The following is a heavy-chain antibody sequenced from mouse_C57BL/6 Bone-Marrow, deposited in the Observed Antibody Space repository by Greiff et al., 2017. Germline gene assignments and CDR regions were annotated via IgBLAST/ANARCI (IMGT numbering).Heavy chain of an antibody. J-gene: IGHJ4*01. D-gene: IGHD2-10*01. CDR3: ARSPSYECYAMDY. V-gene: IGHV1-63*01. CDR2: IYTGGGYT. CDR1: GYTFTNYW. Sequence: VQLQQSGPELVRPGSSVKMSCKASGYTFTNYWIGWAKQRPGHGLEWIGDIYTGGGYTNYNEKFKGKATLTADTSSSTAYMQFSSLTSEDSAIYYWARSPSYECYAMDYWGRGTSVTVSS.